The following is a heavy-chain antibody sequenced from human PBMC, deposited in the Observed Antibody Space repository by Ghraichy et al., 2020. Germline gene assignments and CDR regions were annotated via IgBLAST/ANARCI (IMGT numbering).Heavy chain of an antibody. J-gene: IGHJ4*02. CDR3: AKDGSIWADIVVVPAAKGLDY. Sequence: GGSLRLSCAASGFTFSSYAMSWVRQAPGKGLEWVSAISGSGGSTYYADSVKGRFTISRDNSKNTLYLQMNSLRAEDTAVYYCAKDGSIWADIVVVPAAKGLDYWGQGTLVTVSS. CDR1: GFTFSSYA. D-gene: IGHD2-2*01. V-gene: IGHV3-23*01. CDR2: ISGSGGST.